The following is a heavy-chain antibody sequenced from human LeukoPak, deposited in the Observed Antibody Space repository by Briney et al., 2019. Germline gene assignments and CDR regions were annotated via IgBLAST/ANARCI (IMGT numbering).Heavy chain of an antibody. CDR1: GFTFSDYA. V-gene: IGHV3-49*04. CDR3: MRGSGSGWSWGTNYFDY. J-gene: IGHJ4*02. Sequence: PGGSLRLSCIGSGFTFSDYAMSWVRQAPGKGLEWVGFIRNKANGGTADYAASVKGRFTISRDDSKTIAYLQMNSLRAEDTAIYYCMRGSGSGWSWGTNYFDYWGQGTLVTVSS. D-gene: IGHD6-19*01. CDR2: IRNKANGGTA.